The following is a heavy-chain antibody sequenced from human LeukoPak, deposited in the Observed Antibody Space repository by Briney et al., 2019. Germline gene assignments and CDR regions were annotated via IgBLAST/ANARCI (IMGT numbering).Heavy chain of an antibody. D-gene: IGHD3-22*01. J-gene: IGHJ3*02. CDR1: GGSISSYY. CDR3: ARDYYDSSGYYRRDDAFDI. CDR2: IYTSGST. Sequence: PSETLSLTCTVSGGSISSYYWSWIRQPAGKGLEWIGRIYTSGSTNYNPSLKSRVTMSVDTSKNQFSLKLSSVTAADTAVYYCARDYYDSSGYYRRDDAFDIWGQGTMVTVSS. V-gene: IGHV4-4*07.